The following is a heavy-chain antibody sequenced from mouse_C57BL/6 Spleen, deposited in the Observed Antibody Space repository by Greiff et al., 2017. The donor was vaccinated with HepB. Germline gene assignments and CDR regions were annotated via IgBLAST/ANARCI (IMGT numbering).Heavy chain of an antibody. J-gene: IGHJ2*01. Sequence: QVQLQQSGAELVKPGASVKLSCKASGYTFTSYWMQWVKQRPGQGLEWIGEIDPSDSYTNYNQKFKGKATLTVDTSSSTAYMQLSSLTSEDSAVYYCARKETAQALYYFDYWGQGTTLTVSS. D-gene: IGHD3-2*02. CDR2: IDPSDSYT. V-gene: IGHV1-50*01. CDR3: ARKETAQALYYFDY. CDR1: GYTFTSYW.